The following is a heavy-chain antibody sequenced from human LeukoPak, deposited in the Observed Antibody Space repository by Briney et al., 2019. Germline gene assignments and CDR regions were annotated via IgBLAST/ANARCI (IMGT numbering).Heavy chain of an antibody. CDR3: VRDLGIAVAPGY. D-gene: IGHD6-19*01. V-gene: IGHV3-74*01. Sequence: GTSLRLSCAASGFTFSRNWMHWVRQAPGKGLVWVSRINSDGSSTNYADSVKGRFTISRDNAKNTLHLQMNSLRAEDTAVYYCVRDLGIAVAPGYWGQGTLVTVSS. J-gene: IGHJ4*02. CDR2: INSDGSST. CDR1: GFTFSRNW.